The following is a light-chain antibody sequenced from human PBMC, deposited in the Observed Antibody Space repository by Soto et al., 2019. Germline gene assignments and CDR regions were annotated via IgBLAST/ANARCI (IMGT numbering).Light chain of an antibody. Sequence: QSALTQPASVSGSPGQSITISCTGASSDVGDYNYVSWYQEHPGQVPKLITFEVTTRPSGVSDRFSGSRSGNTASLTISGLQAEDEADYYCLSHTGSRTLFGGGTKVTVL. CDR3: LSHTGSRTL. CDR2: EVT. CDR1: SSDVGDYNY. V-gene: IGLV2-14*01. J-gene: IGLJ3*02.